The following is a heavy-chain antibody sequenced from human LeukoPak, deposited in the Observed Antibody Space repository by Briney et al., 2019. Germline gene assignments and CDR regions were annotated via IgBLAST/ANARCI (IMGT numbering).Heavy chain of an antibody. CDR1: GYTFTGYY. Sequence: GASVKVSCKASGYTFTGYYMHWVRQAPGQGLEWMGRINPNSGGTNYAQKFQGRVTMTRDTSISTAYMELSRLRSDDTAVYYCARRPTVVVPAAEQTRNAFGIWGQGTMVTVSS. J-gene: IGHJ3*02. V-gene: IGHV1-2*06. CDR3: ARRPTVVVPAAEQTRNAFGI. CDR2: INPNSGGT. D-gene: IGHD2-2*01.